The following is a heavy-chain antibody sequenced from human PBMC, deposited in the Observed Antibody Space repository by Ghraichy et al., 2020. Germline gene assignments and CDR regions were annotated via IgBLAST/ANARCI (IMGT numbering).Heavy chain of an antibody. V-gene: IGHV4-39*01. D-gene: IGHD2-15*01. Sequence: SETLSLTCTVSGGSISSSSYYWGWIRQPPGKGLEWIGSIYYSGSTYYNPSLKSRVTISVDTSKNQFSLKLSSVTAADTAVYYCARLPEYCSGGSCYTGAFDIWGQGTMVTVSS. J-gene: IGHJ3*02. CDR1: GGSISSSSYY. CDR3: ARLPEYCSGGSCYTGAFDI. CDR2: IYYSGST.